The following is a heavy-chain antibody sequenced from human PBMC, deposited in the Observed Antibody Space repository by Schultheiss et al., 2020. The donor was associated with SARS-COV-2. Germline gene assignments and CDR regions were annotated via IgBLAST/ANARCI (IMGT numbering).Heavy chain of an antibody. CDR1: GFTFSSYA. Sequence: GGSLRLSCAASGFTFSSYAMSWVRQAPGKGLEWVSAISGSGGSTYYADSVKGRFTISRDNSKNTLYLQMNSLKTEDTAVYYCTRDSAVGHGMDVWGQGTTVTVSS. V-gene: IGHV3-23*01. J-gene: IGHJ6*02. CDR3: TRDSAVGHGMDV. CDR2: ISGSGGST. D-gene: IGHD6-13*01.